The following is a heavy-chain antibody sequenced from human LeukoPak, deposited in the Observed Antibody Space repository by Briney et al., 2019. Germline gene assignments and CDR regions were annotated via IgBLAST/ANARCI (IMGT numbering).Heavy chain of an antibody. D-gene: IGHD2-2*01. V-gene: IGHV1-69*06. J-gene: IGHJ4*02. Sequence: SVKVSCKASGGTFSSYAISWVRQAPGQGLEWMGGIIPVFGTANYAQKFQGRVTITADKSTSTAYMELSSLRSEDTAVYYCARGGVVPAAMIFSAFDYWGQGTLVTVSS. CDR1: GGTFSSYA. CDR2: IIPVFGTA. CDR3: ARGGVVPAAMIFSAFDY.